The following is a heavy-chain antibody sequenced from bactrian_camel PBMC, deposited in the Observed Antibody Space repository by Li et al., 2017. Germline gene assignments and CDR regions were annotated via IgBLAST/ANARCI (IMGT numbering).Heavy chain of an antibody. J-gene: IGHJ4*01. CDR3: KAVAFGAQWCDGG. V-gene: IGHV3S32*01. CDR1: GHSRGSNC. CDR2: IRRDGGET. Sequence: DVQLVESGGGSVQAGGSLRLSCKVSGHSRGSNCVGWYRLPPGRAPAEREGIAAIRRDGGETWYAASVKGRFTISRDSAKNTVYLQMNNLQPEDTAMYYCKAVAFGAQWCDGGWGQGTQVTVS. D-gene: IGHD4*01.